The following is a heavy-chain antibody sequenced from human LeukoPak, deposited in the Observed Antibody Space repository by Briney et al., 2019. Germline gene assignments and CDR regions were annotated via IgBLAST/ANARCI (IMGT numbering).Heavy chain of an antibody. CDR1: GFTFSSYA. V-gene: IGHV3-23*01. CDR3: AREGVTMVRGALGAFDI. J-gene: IGHJ3*02. CDR2: ISATGGST. Sequence: GGSLRLSCAASGFTFSSYAMSWVRQAPGKGLEWVSSISATGGSTYYADSVKGRFTISRDNSKNTLYLQMNSLRAEDTAVYYCAREGVTMVRGALGAFDIWGQGTMVTVSS. D-gene: IGHD3-10*01.